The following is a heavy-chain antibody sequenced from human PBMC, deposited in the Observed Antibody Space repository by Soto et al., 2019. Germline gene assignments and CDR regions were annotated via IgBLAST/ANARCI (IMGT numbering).Heavy chain of an antibody. CDR3: ARVAIASGGVIAVTYALDV. CDR2: ISSFSNYM. J-gene: IGHJ6*02. D-gene: IGHD3-16*02. CDR1: GFTFNSYS. V-gene: IGHV3-21*01. Sequence: GGSLSLSCPVSGFTFNSYSMNWVRQAPGKGLDWVSSISSFSNYMYYTDSVKGRFTISRDNARNSLYLQMNSLRDEDTAVYYCARVAIASGGVIAVTYALDVWGQGTTVTVS.